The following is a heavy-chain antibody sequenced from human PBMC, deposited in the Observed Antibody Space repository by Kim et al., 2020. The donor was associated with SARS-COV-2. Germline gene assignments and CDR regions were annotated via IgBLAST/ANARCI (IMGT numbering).Heavy chain of an antibody. J-gene: IGHJ6*02. CDR2: I. D-gene: IGHD2-8*01. Sequence: IYNAESVKGRFTSSGENAKNSLYLQMNSRRAEDTAVYYCARERTYYYGMDVWGQGTTVTVSS. CDR3: ARERTYYYGMDV. V-gene: IGHV3-21*01.